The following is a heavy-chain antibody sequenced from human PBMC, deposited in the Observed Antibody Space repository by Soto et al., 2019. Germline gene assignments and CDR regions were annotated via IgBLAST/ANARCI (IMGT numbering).Heavy chain of an antibody. J-gene: IGHJ3*02. V-gene: IGHV3-21*01. CDR2: ISSSSSYI. CDR3: ARDSLLHQLERRGYAFDI. CDR1: GFTFSSYS. Sequence: EVQLVESGGGLVKPGGSLRLSCAASGFTFSSYSMNWVRQAPGKGLEWVSSISSSSSYIYYADSVKGRFTISRDNAKNSLYLQMNSLRAEDPAVYYCARDSLLHQLERRGYAFDIWGQGTMVTVSS. D-gene: IGHD1-1*01.